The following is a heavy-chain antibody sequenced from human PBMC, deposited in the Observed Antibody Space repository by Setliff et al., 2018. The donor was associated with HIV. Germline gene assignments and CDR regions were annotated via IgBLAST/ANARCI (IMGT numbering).Heavy chain of an antibody. CDR1: GGSISAYY. CDR3: ARFTSGWYGQY. Sequence: PSETLSLTCNVSGGSISAYYWSWVRQPPGKRLEWIGYIYSNGGTAYNPSLKSRVAISVDTSKNQFSLKLTSVTIADTAVYYCARFTSGWYGQYWGQGTLVTVSS. V-gene: IGHV4-59*01. J-gene: IGHJ4*02. CDR2: IYSNGGT. D-gene: IGHD6-19*01.